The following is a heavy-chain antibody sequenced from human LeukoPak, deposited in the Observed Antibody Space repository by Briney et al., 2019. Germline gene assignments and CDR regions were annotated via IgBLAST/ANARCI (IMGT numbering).Heavy chain of an antibody. Sequence: SVKVSCKASGYTFTSYGISWVRQAPGQGLEWMGGIIPIFGTANYAQKFQGRVTITADESTSTAYMELSSLRSEDTAVYYCARGDTAPSWGQGTLVTVSS. CDR3: ARGDTAPS. J-gene: IGHJ4*02. CDR1: GYTFTSYG. D-gene: IGHD5-18*01. CDR2: IIPIFGTA. V-gene: IGHV1-69*13.